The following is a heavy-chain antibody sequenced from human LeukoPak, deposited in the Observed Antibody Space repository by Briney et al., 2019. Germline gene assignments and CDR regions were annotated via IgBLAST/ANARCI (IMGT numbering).Heavy chain of an antibody. V-gene: IGHV3-7*04. CDR2: VKEDGSEK. D-gene: IGHD3-22*01. Sequence: GGSLRLSCVTSGFTFSNYWMSWVRQAPGKGLEWVAKVKEDGSEKIYLDSVKGRFTISRDNAENAVHLEMNSLRAEDTAVYYCTRMYLYESSGYRPSDYWGQGTLVTVSS. CDR1: GFTFSNYW. CDR3: TRMYLYESSGYRPSDY. J-gene: IGHJ4*02.